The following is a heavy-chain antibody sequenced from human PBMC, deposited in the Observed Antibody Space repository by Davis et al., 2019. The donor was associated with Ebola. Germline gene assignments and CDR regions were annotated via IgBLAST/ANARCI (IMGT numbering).Heavy chain of an antibody. D-gene: IGHD5-12*01. CDR3: ARHSRYSASLETRALDY. V-gene: IGHV5-51*01. J-gene: IGHJ4*02. CDR2: IYPGDSVS. Sequence: GGSLRLSCKASGYNFATYWIGWVRQTPGKGLELMAMIYPGDSVSRYSPSFQGRVALSVDKSSATAHLQWSSLKASDTAIYYCARHSRYSASLETRALDYWGQGTLVTVSS. CDR1: GYNFATYW.